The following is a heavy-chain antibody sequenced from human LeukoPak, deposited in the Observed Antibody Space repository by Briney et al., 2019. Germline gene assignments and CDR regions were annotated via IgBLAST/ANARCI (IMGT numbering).Heavy chain of an antibody. CDR3: AKAQASKVTAAFSRGFDH. V-gene: IGHV3-23*01. D-gene: IGHD6-13*01. CDR2: ISGGGSNI. CDR1: GLTFDDYA. J-gene: IGHJ5*02. Sequence: GRSLRLSCAASGLTFDDYAMHWVRQAPGKGLEWVSGISGGGSNIYYGDSVKGRFTISRDNSKNTLYLQLNSLRVEDTAIYYCAKAQASKVTAAFSRGFDHWGQGTLVTVSS.